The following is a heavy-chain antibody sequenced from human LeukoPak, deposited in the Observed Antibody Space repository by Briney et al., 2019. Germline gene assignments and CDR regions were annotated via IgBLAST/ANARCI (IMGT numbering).Heavy chain of an antibody. Sequence: GGSLRLSCAASGFTFSSYAMSWVRQAPGKGLEWVSAISGSGSSTYYADSVKGRFTISRDNSKNTLYLQMNSLRAEDTAVYYCAKDKVVGTYYFDYWGQGTLVTVSS. D-gene: IGHD1-14*01. V-gene: IGHV3-23*01. J-gene: IGHJ4*02. CDR3: AKDKVVGTYYFDY. CDR2: ISGSGSST. CDR1: GFTFSSYA.